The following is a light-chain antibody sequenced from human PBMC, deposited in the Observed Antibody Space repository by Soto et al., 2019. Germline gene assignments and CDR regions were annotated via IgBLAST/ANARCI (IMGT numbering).Light chain of an antibody. CDR2: GAS. Sequence: EIVMTQSPATLSVSPGERATLSCRASQSVNTNLAWYQQKPGQAPRLLIYGASTRATGIPARFSGSGSGTEFTLTINSLQTEDFGVYYCQQYNVWPQTFGQGTKVEIK. CDR3: QQYNVWPQT. CDR1: QSVNTN. J-gene: IGKJ1*01. V-gene: IGKV3-15*01.